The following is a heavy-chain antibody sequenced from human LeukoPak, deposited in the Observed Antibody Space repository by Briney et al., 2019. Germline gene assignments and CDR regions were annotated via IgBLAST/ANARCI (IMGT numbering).Heavy chain of an antibody. V-gene: IGHV3-23*01. CDR3: AKEPRGSSSRLIYFDY. CDR1: GFTFSSSA. Sequence: GGSLRLSCAASGFTFSSSAMNWVRQAPGKGLEWVSAINRDSGSTYYADSVRGRFTISRDSSKNTLYLHMSSLRAEDTAVYYCAKEPRGSSSRLIYFDYWGQGTLVTVSS. CDR2: INRDSGST. J-gene: IGHJ4*02. D-gene: IGHD6-13*01.